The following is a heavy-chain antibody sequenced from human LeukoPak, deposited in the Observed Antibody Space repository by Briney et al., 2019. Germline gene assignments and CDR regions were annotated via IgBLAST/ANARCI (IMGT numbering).Heavy chain of an antibody. D-gene: IGHD4-17*01. V-gene: IGHV3-53*01. CDR2: FYAVGST. CDR3: ARAPDYGDPLDS. Sequence: QPGGSLRLSCAVSGFRVSSSYMSWVRQAPGKGLEWVSVFYAVGSTYYADSVKGRFTISRDISKNMLYLQMNSLTSGDTAVYYCARAPDYGDPLDSWGQGTLVTVSS. J-gene: IGHJ4*02. CDR1: GFRVSSSY.